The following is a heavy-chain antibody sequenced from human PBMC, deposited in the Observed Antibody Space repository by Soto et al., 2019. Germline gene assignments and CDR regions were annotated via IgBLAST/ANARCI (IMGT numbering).Heavy chain of an antibody. CDR2: ISGSGGST. D-gene: IGHD3-3*01. V-gene: IGHV3-23*01. Sequence: EVQLLESGGGLVQPGGSLRLSCAASGFTFSSYAMTWVRQAPGKGLEWVSAISGSGGSTYYADSVKGRFTISRDNSKNTLYLQMNSLRAEDTDVYYCAKGFSDTITGNYYGMDVWGLGTTVTVSS. CDR1: GFTFSSYA. CDR3: AKGFSDTITGNYYGMDV. J-gene: IGHJ6*02.